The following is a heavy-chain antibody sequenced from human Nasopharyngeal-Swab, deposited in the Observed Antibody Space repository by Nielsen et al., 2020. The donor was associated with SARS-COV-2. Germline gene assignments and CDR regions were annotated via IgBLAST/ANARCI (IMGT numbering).Heavy chain of an antibody. D-gene: IGHD5-12*01. CDR1: GGSISSGGYY. CDR3: ARLIVATSWYFDL. CDR2: IYYSGST. V-gene: IGHV4-31*03. Sequence: LRLSCTVSGGSISSGGYYWSWIRQHPGKGLEWIGYIYYSGSTYYNPSLKSRVTISVDTSQTQFSLKLSSVTAADTAVYYCARLIVATSWYFDLWGRGTLVTVSS. J-gene: IGHJ2*01.